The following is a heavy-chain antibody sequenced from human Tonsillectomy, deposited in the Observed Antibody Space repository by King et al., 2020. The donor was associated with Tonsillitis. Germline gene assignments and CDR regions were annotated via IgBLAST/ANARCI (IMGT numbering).Heavy chain of an antibody. CDR2: FYPVDSET. Sequence: QLVQSGAEVKKPGESLKISCKGSGYSFTSYWIGWVRQMPGKGLEWMGIFYPVDSETRYRPSFQGQVTISADKSISTAYLQWSSLKASETGMYSCVRSDGSIYSFDYWGQGTLVTVSS. V-gene: IGHV5-51*01. CDR1: GYSFTSYW. J-gene: IGHJ4*02. CDR3: VRSDGSIYSFDY.